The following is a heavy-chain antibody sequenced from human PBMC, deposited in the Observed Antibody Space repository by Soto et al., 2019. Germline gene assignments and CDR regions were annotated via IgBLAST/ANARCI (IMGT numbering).Heavy chain of an antibody. CDR1: GFIVSDTY. V-gene: IGHV3-66*01. CDR2: ISNRGDT. D-gene: IGHD2-15*01. CDR3: AREPRYCRGGSCSITGDAFDI. J-gene: IGHJ3*02. Sequence: GGSLRLSCTASGFIVSDTYMNWVRQAPGKGLEWVSVISNRGDTHYADSVRGRFSLSRDIADNTLHLQMNNLRVEDTAVYYCAREPRYCRGGSCSITGDAFDILGQGTMVT.